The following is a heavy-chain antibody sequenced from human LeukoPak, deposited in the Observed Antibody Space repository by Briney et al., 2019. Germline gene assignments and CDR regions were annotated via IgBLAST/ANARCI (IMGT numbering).Heavy chain of an antibody. Sequence: GGSLRLSCAASGFTFSSYSMNWVRRAPGKGLEWVSSISSSSSYIYYADSVKGRFTISRDNAKNSLYLQMNSLRAEDTAVYYCARDHGAVTRNYYYYGMDVWGQGTTVTVSS. CDR2: ISSSSSYI. V-gene: IGHV3-21*01. CDR3: ARDHGAVTRNYYYYGMDV. CDR1: GFTFSSYS. D-gene: IGHD4-11*01. J-gene: IGHJ6*02.